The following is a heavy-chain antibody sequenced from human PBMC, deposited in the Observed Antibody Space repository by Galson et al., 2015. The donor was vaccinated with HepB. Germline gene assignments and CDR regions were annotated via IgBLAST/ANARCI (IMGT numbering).Heavy chain of an antibody. D-gene: IGHD3-10*01. Sequence: SVKVSCKASGGTFSNYAISWVRQAPGQGLEWMGGIIPLFDITNYAQNFQDRVTLSADESTSTVYMELSSLRSEDTAMYYCARDRPPPVISGALDIGGQGTLVTVSS. CDR1: GGTFSNYA. J-gene: IGHJ3*02. V-gene: IGHV1-69*13. CDR2: IIPLFDIT. CDR3: ARDRPPPVISGALDI.